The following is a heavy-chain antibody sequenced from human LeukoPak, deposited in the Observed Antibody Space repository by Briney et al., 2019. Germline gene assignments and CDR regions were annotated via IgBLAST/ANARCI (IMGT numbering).Heavy chain of an antibody. CDR1: GFTFSDYY. J-gene: IGHJ4*02. CDR3: ARRAKTHGYSYGHFDH. CDR2: IYYSGST. D-gene: IGHD5-18*01. V-gene: IGHV4-34*01. Sequence: LRLSCAASGFTFSDYYMSWIRQPPGKGLEWIGAIYYSGSTYYNPSLKSRVTISVDTSKNQFSLKLNSVTAADTAVYYCARRAKTHGYSYGHFDHWGQGTLVTVSS.